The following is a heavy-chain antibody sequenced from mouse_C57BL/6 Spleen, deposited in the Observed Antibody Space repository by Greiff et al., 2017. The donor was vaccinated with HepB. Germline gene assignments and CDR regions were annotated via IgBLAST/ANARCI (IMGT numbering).Heavy chain of an antibody. CDR3: AREQAVRGPYAMDY. Sequence: QVQLQQSGAELARPGASVKLSCKASGYTFTSYGISWVTQRTGQGLEWIGEIYPRSGNTYYNEKFKGKATLTADKASSTAYMELRSLTSEDSAVYFCAREQAVRGPYAMDYWGQGTSVTVSS. D-gene: IGHD1-1*01. V-gene: IGHV1-81*01. CDR1: GYTFTSYG. CDR2: IYPRSGNT. J-gene: IGHJ4*01.